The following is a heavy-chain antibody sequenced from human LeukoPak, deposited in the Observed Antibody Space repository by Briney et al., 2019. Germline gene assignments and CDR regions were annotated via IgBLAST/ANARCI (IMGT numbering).Heavy chain of an antibody. CDR3: ARGGATSSGWYADY. D-gene: IGHD6-19*01. V-gene: IGHV4-59*12. CDR2: ISDSGST. CDR1: GGSFSSYY. J-gene: IGHJ4*02. Sequence: SETLSLTCTVSGGSFSSYYWSWIRQPPGKGLEWIGYISDSGSTNYNSSLKSRVTISVDTSKTHFSLKLSSVTAADTAVYYCARGGATSSGWYADYWGQGTLVTVSS.